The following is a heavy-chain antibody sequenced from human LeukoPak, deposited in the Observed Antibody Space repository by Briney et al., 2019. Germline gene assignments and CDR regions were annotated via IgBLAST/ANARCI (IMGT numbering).Heavy chain of an antibody. CDR3: ATHGDSKGKYFQH. V-gene: IGHV3-23*01. Sequence: PGGSLRLSCAASGFTFSSYAMSWVRQAPGKGLEWVSAISGSGGSTYYADSVKGRFTISRDNSKNTLYLQMNSLRAEDTAAYYCATHGDSKGKYFQHWGQGTLVTVSS. CDR2: ISGSGGST. D-gene: IGHD4-17*01. J-gene: IGHJ1*01. CDR1: GFTFSSYA.